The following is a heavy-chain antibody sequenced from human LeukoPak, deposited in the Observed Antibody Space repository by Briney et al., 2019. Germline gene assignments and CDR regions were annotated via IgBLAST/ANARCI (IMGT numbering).Heavy chain of an antibody. CDR2: IYYSGST. V-gene: IGHV4-59*12. Sequence: SETLSLTCTVSGGSISSYYWSWIRQPPGKGLEWIGYIYYSGSTYYNPSLKSRFTISVDTSKNQFSLKLSSVTATDTAVYYCAREDYDFWSGYEFDAFDIWGQGTMVTVSS. CDR1: GGSISSYY. D-gene: IGHD3-3*01. CDR3: AREDYDFWSGYEFDAFDI. J-gene: IGHJ3*02.